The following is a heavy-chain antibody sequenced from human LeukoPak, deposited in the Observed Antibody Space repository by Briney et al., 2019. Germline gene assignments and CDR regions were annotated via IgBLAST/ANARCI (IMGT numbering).Heavy chain of an antibody. CDR2: INHSGST. D-gene: IGHD3-3*01. Sequence: KSSETLSLTCAVYGGSFSGYYWSWIRQPPGEGLEWIGEINHSGSTNYNPSLKSRVTLSVDTSKTQFSLELSSVTAADTAVSFCARGPDYDFWSGPAALDPWGQGTLVRVSS. CDR1: GGSFSGYY. V-gene: IGHV4-34*01. J-gene: IGHJ5*02. CDR3: ARGPDYDFWSGPAALDP.